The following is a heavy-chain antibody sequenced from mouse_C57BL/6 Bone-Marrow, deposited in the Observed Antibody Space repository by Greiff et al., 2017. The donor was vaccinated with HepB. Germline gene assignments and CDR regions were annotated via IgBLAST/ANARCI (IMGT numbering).Heavy chain of an antibody. CDR3: ARDDGYSRDWYFDV. D-gene: IGHD2-3*01. CDR1: GFTFSDYY. Sequence: EVMLVESEGGLVQPGSSMKLSCTASGFTFSDYYMAWVRQVPEKGLEWVANINYDGSSTYYLDSLKSRFIISRDNAKNILYLQMSSLKSEDTATYYCARDDGYSRDWYFDVWGTGTTVTVSS. V-gene: IGHV5-16*01. J-gene: IGHJ1*03. CDR2: INYDGSST.